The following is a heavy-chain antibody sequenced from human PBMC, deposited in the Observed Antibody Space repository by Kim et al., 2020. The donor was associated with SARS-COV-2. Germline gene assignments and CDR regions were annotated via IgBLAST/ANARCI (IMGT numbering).Heavy chain of an antibody. Sequence: SETLSLTCSVSGDPISSNTYFWGWIRQPPGKGLEWIGSIHYSGNTYYNPSLKSRVTLSGDTSKNQFSLKLSSVTAADTAVYYCAKYVRTTGTYYFGDWGQGTRVTVSS. J-gene: IGHJ4*02. D-gene: IGHD1-1*01. V-gene: IGHV4-39*01. CDR2: IHYSGNT. CDR3: AKYVRTTGTYYFGD. CDR1: GDPISSNTYF.